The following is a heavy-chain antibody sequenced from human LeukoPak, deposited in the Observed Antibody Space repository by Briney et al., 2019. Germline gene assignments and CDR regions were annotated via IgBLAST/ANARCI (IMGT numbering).Heavy chain of an antibody. D-gene: IGHD5-24*01. Sequence: GASLKISCKGSGYSFTSYWIGWVRQMPGEGLEWMGIIYPGDSDTTYSPSFQGQVTISADKSSSTAYLQWSSLKASDTAMYYCARRRDGYNYVGTDYWGQGTLVTVSS. CDR3: ARRRDGYNYVGTDY. V-gene: IGHV5-51*01. J-gene: IGHJ4*02. CDR2: IYPGDSDT. CDR1: GYSFTSYW.